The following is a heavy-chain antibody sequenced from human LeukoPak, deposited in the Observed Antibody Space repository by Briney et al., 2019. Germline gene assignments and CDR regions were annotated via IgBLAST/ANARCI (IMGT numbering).Heavy chain of an antibody. Sequence: SETLSLTCTVSGGSISSGSYYWSWIRQPAGKGLEWIGRIYTSGSTNYNPSLKSRVTISVDTSKNQFSLKLSSVTAADTAVYYCAREPSSYYDSSGYFDYWGQGTLVTVSS. CDR1: GGSISSGSYY. CDR3: AREPSSYYDSSGYFDY. V-gene: IGHV4-61*02. J-gene: IGHJ4*02. D-gene: IGHD3-22*01. CDR2: IYTSGST.